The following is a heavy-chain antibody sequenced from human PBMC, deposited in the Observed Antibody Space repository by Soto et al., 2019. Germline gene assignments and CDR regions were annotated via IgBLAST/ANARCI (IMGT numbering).Heavy chain of an antibody. CDR1: GFTFSSYW. CDR2: INSDGSAT. CDR3: ARGETCSATDCDSVFDS. J-gene: IGHJ4*02. D-gene: IGHD2-21*02. Sequence: EVQLVESGGGLVQPGESLRLSCAASGFTFSSYWMHWVRQVPGKGLVWVSRINSDGSATTYADSVKGRFTISRDNAKNTLYLQINRLRAEDTAVYYCARGETCSATDCDSVFDSWGQGTLVTVSS. V-gene: IGHV3-74*03.